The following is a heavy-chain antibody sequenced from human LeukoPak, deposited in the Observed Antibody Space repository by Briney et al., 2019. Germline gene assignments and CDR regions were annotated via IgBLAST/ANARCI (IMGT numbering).Heavy chain of an antibody. J-gene: IGHJ4*02. V-gene: IGHV1-2*02. CDR3: AREEDTAMLNY. CDR2: INPNSGGT. D-gene: IGHD5-18*01. CDR1: GYIFTDYY. Sequence: ASVKVSCKASGYIFTDYYMHWVRQVPGQGLEWMGWINPNSGGTNYAQKFQGRVTMTRDTSISTAYMELSRLRSDDTAVYYCAREEDTAMLNYWGQGTLVTVSS.